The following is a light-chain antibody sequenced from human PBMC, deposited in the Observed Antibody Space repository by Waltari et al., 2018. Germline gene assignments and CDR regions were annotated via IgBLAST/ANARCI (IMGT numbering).Light chain of an antibody. CDR3: ATWDSSRSAGA. CDR2: DID. J-gene: IGLJ1*01. CDR1: SSNIGNHY. Sequence: QSVLTPPPSVSAAPGQKVTISRSGSSSNIGNHYVSWYQQIPGTAPKLLIYDIDKRPSGIPDRFSGSRSGTSATLGITGLQTGDEADYYCATWDSSRSAGAFGPGTKVTVL. V-gene: IGLV1-51*01.